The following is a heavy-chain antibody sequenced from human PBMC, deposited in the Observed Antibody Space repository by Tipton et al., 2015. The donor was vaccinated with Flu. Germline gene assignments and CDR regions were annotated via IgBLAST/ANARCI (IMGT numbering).Heavy chain of an antibody. CDR2: IYYSGST. Sequence: TLSLTCTVSGGSISSGGYYWSWIRQHPGKGLEWIGYIYYSGSTYCNPSLKSRVTISVDTSKNQFSLKLSPVTAADTAVYYCARGAAHYDILTGYYPSYFDYWGQGTLVTVSS. CDR1: GGSISSGGYY. D-gene: IGHD3-9*01. V-gene: IGHV4-31*03. J-gene: IGHJ4*02. CDR3: ARGAAHYDILTGYYPSYFDY.